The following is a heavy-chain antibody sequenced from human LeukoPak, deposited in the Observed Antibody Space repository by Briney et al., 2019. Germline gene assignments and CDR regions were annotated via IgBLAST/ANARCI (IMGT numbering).Heavy chain of an antibody. CDR3: ARDGGNSFRNWFDP. CDR2: IYYGGNT. J-gene: IGHJ5*02. CDR1: GGSISSTDYY. Sequence: PSETLSLTCTVSGGSISSTDYYWGWIRQPPGKGLEWIGSIYYGGNTYYNPSLKSRVTISVDASKNQFSLKVTSVTAADTAVYYCARDGGNSFRNWFDPWGQGTLVTVSS. D-gene: IGHD4-23*01. V-gene: IGHV4-39*07.